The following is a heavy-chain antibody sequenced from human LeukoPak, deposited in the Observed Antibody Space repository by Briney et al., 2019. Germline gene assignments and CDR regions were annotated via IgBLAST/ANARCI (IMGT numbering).Heavy chain of an antibody. V-gene: IGHV3-53*05. D-gene: IGHD3-10*01. CDR1: GFTVSSNY. J-gene: IGHJ4*02. CDR2: IYSGGST. CDR3: AREVYGSGRAANLDY. Sequence: GGSLRLSCAASGFTVSSNYMSWVRQAPGKGLEWVSVIYSGGSTYYADSVKGRFTISRDNSKNTLYLQMNSLRSDDTAVYYCAREVYGSGRAANLDYWGQGTLVTVSS.